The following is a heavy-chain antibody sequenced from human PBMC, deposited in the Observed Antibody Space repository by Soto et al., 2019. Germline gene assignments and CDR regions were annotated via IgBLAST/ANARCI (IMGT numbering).Heavy chain of an antibody. CDR2: IYPGGVNV. J-gene: IGHJ5*02. V-gene: IGHV1-46*03. CDR3: ARDESCGNLVWWFDP. D-gene: IGHD3-16*01. CDR1: GYSFTSHY. Sequence: ASVKVSCKAIGYSFTSHYMHWVRQAPGQGLEWMGTIYPGGVNVAYAQKFEGRVTMTKDTSTSTVYMELNSLTSEDTAVYYCARDESCGNLVWWFDPWGQGTLVTVSS.